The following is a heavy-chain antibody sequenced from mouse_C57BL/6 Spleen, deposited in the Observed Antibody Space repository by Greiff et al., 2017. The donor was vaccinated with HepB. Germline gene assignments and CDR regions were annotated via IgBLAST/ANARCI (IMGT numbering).Heavy chain of an antibody. CDR3: AEFITTAEGYFDV. D-gene: IGHD1-1*01. Sequence: QVQLQQSGPELVKPGASVKISCKASGYAFSSSWMNWVKQRPGKGLEWIGRIYPGDGDTNYNGKFKGKATLTADKSSSTAYMQLSSLTSEDSAVYFCAEFITTAEGYFDVWGTGTTVTVSS. CDR2: IYPGDGDT. V-gene: IGHV1-82*01. CDR1: GYAFSSSW. J-gene: IGHJ1*03.